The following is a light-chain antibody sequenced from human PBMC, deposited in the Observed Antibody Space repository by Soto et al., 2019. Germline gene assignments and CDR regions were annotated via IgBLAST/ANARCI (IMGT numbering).Light chain of an antibody. Sequence: ILMTQSPVTLSVSPGERATLSCRASQSVSSSYLVWHQQKPGQAPRLLIYGGSARATGIPARFSGGGSGAEYTLTISSLQSEDFAVYYCQQYDKWPRTFGQGTKVDIK. J-gene: IGKJ1*01. CDR2: GGS. V-gene: IGKV3-15*01. CDR3: QQYDKWPRT. CDR1: QSVSSSY.